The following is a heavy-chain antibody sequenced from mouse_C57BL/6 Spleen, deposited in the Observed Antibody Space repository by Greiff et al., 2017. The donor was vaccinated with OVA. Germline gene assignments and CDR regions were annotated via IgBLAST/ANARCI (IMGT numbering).Heavy chain of an antibody. D-gene: IGHD2-3*01. V-gene: IGHV1-39*01. CDR2: INPNYGTT. J-gene: IGHJ4*01. CDR3: ARSLYDGYYAMDY. CDR1: GYSFTDYN. Sequence: LVESGPELVKPGASVKISCKASGYSFTDYNMNWVKQSNGKSLEWIGVINPNYGTTSYNQKFKGKATVTVDQSSSTAYMQLNSLTSEDSAVYYCARSLYDGYYAMDYWGQGTSVTVSS.